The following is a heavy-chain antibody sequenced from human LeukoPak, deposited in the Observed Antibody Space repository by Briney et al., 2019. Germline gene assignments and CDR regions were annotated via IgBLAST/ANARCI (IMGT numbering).Heavy chain of an antibody. D-gene: IGHD6-19*01. CDR2: INPNSGGT. CDR3: ASWGYSGGWSSDAFDI. V-gene: IGHV1-2*02. J-gene: IGHJ3*02. CDR1: GYTFTGYY. Sequence: ASVKVSCKASGYTFTGYYMHWVRQAPGQGLEWMGWINPNSGGTNYAQKFQGRVTMTRDTSISTAYMELSRLRSDDTAVYYCASWGYSGGWSSDAFDIWGQGTMVTVSS.